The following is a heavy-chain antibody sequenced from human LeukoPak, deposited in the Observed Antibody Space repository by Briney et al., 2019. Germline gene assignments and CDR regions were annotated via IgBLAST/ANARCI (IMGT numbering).Heavy chain of an antibody. J-gene: IGHJ2*01. CDR1: GGSISSGGYS. V-gene: IGHV4-30-2*01. CDR3: ARGQGAMAYWYFDL. D-gene: IGHD5-18*01. Sequence: PSETLSLTCAVSGGSISSGGYSWSWIRQPPGKGLEWIGYIYHSGSTYYNPSLKSRVTISVDRSKNQFSLKLSSVTAADTAVYYFARGQGAMAYWYFDLWGRGTLVTVSS. CDR2: IYHSGST.